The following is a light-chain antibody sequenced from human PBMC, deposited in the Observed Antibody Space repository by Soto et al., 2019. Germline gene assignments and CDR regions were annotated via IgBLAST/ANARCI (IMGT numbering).Light chain of an antibody. J-gene: IGLJ2*01. CDR1: SSDVGAYNY. CDR2: DVR. Sequence: QSALTQPASVSGSPRQSITISCTGTSSDVGAYNYVSWYQQHPGKAPKLMICDVRNRPSGVSNRFSGSKSGNTASLTISGLQAEDEADYYCSSYTSSSSVVFGGGTKVTVL. V-gene: IGLV2-14*03. CDR3: SSYTSSSSVV.